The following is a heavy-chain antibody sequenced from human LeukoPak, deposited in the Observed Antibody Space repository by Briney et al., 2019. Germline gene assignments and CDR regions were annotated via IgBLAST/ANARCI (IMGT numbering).Heavy chain of an antibody. CDR1: GFTFTSST. V-gene: IGHV1-58*01. D-gene: IGHD3-16*01. CDR3: AGDLYRPVFEY. J-gene: IGHJ4*02. Sequence: SVKVSCKASGFTFTSSTVQWVRQARGQRLEWIGWIVVGSGNTKYAQKFQERVTITRDMSTNTAYLELSSLRSEYTPVYYCAGDLYRPVFEYWGQGTLVTVSS. CDR2: IVVGSGNT.